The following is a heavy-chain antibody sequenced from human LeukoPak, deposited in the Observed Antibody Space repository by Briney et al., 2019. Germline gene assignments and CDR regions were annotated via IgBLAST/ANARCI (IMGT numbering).Heavy chain of an antibody. CDR1: GYTFTSYD. CDR3: ARQSRVIAAASDY. CDR2: MNPNSGNT. J-gene: IGHJ4*02. Sequence: ASVKVSCKASGYTFTSYDINWVRQATGQGLEWMGWMNPNSGNTGYAQKFQGRVTMTRNTSISTAYMELSSLRSEDTAVYYCARQSRVIAAASDYWGQGTLVTVSS. V-gene: IGHV1-8*01. D-gene: IGHD6-13*01.